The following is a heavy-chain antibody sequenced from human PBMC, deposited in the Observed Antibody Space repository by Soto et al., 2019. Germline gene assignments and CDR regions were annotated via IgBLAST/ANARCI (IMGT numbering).Heavy chain of an antibody. CDR1: VCTFSSYW. D-gene: IGHD3-10*01. Sequence: VGSLRLSCASSVCTFSSYWMSCVRHPPGKWLEWVANIQQDGSEKYYVDSVKGRFTISRDNAKNSLYLQMNSLRAEDTAVYYCARDYVLLWFGEKLRHMDVWGQGTTVTVSS. V-gene: IGHV3-7*03. CDR2: IQQDGSEK. J-gene: IGHJ6*02. CDR3: ARDYVLLWFGEKLRHMDV.